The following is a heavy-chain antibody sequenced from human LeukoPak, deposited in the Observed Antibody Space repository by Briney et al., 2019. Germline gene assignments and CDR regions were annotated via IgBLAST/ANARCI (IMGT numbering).Heavy chain of an antibody. D-gene: IGHD6-19*01. CDR2: ISAYSGNT. Sequence: ASAKVSCKASGYTFTNYGVSWVRQAPGQGLEWMGWISAYSGNTNYARKFQGRVAMTTDTSTSTAYMDLRSLTSDDTAVYYCARDKVAGTDLDYWGQGTLVTVSS. CDR1: GYTFTNYG. J-gene: IGHJ4*02. CDR3: ARDKVAGTDLDY. V-gene: IGHV1-18*01.